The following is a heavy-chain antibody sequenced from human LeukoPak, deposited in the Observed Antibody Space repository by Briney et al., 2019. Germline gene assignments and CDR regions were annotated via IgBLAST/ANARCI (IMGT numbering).Heavy chain of an antibody. J-gene: IGHJ4*02. V-gene: IGHV1-2*02. D-gene: IGHD1-26*01. CDR3: ASMREQAFDY. Sequence: ASVTVSFMASGYTFTVYYMHWVRQAPGQGVEWMGWINPNSGGTNYAQKFQGRVTMTRDTSISTAYMELSRLRSDDTAVYYCASMREQAFDYWGQGTLVTVSS. CDR1: GYTFTVYY. CDR2: INPNSGGT.